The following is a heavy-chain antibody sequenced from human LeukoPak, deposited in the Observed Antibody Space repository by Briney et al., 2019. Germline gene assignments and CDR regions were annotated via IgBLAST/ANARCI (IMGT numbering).Heavy chain of an antibody. V-gene: IGHV1-24*01. J-gene: IGHJ3*02. CDR1: GYTLTELS. CDR2: FDPEDGET. CDR3: ATLAGSYYESGYDAFDI. Sequence: GASVKVSCKVSGYTLTELSMHWVRQAPGKGLEWMGGFDPEDGETIDAQKFQGRVTMTEDTSTDTAYMELSSLRSEDTAVYYCATLAGSYYESGYDAFDIWGQGTMVTVSS. D-gene: IGHD1-26*01.